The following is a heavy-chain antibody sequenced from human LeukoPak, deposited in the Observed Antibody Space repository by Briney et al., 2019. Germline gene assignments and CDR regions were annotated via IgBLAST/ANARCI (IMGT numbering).Heavy chain of an antibody. J-gene: IGHJ6*02. CDR2: INPSGGST. CDR3: ARAGTNVVVVAALPKARHPGMDV. D-gene: IGHD2-15*01. CDR1: GYTFTSYY. V-gene: IGHV1-46*01. Sequence: ASVKVSCKASGYTFTSYYMHWVRQAPGQGLEWMGIINPSGGSTSYAQKFQGRVTMTRDTSTSTVYMELSSLRSEDTAVYYCARAGTNVVVVAALPKARHPGMDVWGQGTTVTVSS.